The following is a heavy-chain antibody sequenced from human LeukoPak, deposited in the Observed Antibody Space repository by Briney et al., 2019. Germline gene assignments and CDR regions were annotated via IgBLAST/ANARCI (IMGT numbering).Heavy chain of an antibody. CDR2: ISGSGGST. D-gene: IGHD6-19*01. J-gene: IGHJ4*02. CDR1: GFTFSSYG. V-gene: IGHV3-23*01. Sequence: GGTLRLSCAASGFTFSSYGMSWVRQAPGKGLEWVSAISGSGGSTYYADSVKGRFIISRDNSKNTLYLQMNSLRAEDTAVYYCAKEGYSSGWALDYWGQGTLVTVSS. CDR3: AKEGYSSGWALDY.